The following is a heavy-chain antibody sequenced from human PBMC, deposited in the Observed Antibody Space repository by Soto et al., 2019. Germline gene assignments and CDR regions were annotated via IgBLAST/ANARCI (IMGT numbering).Heavy chain of an antibody. CDR1: DGSISSSSHH. CDR3: ARVRGGYTFWSGYLGGYGMDV. Sequence: SETLSLTCSVSDGSISSSSHHWGWIRQTPGKGLEWIGSAYYSGSTFYNPSLKSRVTISVDTSRNQFSLNLTSVTAADTAVYYCARVRGGYTFWSGYLGGYGMDVWGQGTTVTSP. CDR2: AYYSGST. D-gene: IGHD3-3*01. V-gene: IGHV4-39*01. J-gene: IGHJ6*02.